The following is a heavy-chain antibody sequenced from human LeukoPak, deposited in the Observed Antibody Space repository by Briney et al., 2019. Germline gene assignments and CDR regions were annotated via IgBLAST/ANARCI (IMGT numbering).Heavy chain of an antibody. J-gene: IGHJ4*02. CDR1: GGSFSGYY. CDR3: ARGSGSGSFN. CDR2: INHSGST. D-gene: IGHD3-10*01. V-gene: IGHV4-34*01. Sequence: SETLSLTCAVYGGSFSGYYWSWIRQPPGKGLEWIGEINHSGSTNYNPSLKSRVTISVDTSKNQFSLKLSSVTAADTAVYYCARGSGSGSFNWGQGTLVTVSS.